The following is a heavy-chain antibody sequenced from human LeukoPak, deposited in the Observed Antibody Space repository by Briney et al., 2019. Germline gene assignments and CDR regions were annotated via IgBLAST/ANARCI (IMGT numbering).Heavy chain of an antibody. Sequence: GGSLRLSCAASGFTFDDYAMHWVRQAPGKGLEWVSGISWNSGSIGYADSVKGRFTISRDNAKNSLYLQMNSLRDEDTALYYCANLDSAGCRRITSCSAYMDVWGKGTTVTVSS. J-gene: IGHJ6*03. CDR3: ANLDSAGCRRITSCSAYMDV. D-gene: IGHD2-2*01. CDR1: GFTFDDYA. V-gene: IGHV3-9*01. CDR2: ISWNSGSI.